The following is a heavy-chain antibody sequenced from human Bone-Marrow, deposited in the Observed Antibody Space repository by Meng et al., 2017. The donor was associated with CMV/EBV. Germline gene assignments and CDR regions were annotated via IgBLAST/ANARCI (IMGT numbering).Heavy chain of an antibody. D-gene: IGHD2-2*02. CDR3: AGVYCSSTSCYKKTYGMDV. V-gene: IGHV3-48*03. J-gene: IGHJ6*02. CDR1: GFTFSGYE. CDR2: ISGSGSTM. Sequence: GESLKISCAASGFTFSGYEMSWVRPAPGKGLEWISYISGSGSTMYYEDSVKGRFTITRDNAENSLSLQMNNLRAEETAVYYCAGVYCSSTSCYKKTYGMDVWGQGTTVTVSS.